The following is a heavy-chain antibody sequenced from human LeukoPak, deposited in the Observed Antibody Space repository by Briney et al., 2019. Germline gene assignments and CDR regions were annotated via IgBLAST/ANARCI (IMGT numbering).Heavy chain of an antibody. D-gene: IGHD3-9*01. CDR2: ISWNSGSI. CDR1: GFTFDDYA. J-gene: IGHJ6*02. CDR3: AKDGGFDWLSHYGMDV. V-gene: IGHV3-9*01. Sequence: GGSLRLSCAASGFTFDDYAIHWVRQAPGKGLEWVSGISWNSGSIGYADSVKGRFTISRDNAKNSLYLQMNSVRAEDTALYYCAKDGGFDWLSHYGMDVWGQGTTVTVSS.